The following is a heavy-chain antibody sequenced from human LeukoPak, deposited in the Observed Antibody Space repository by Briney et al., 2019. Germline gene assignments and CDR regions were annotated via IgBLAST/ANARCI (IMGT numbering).Heavy chain of an antibody. CDR3: ARVVADSSGYYYVGY. Sequence: GASVKVFCKASGGTFSSYAISWVRQAPGQGLEWMGGIIPIFGTANYAQKFQGRVTITTDESTSTAYMELSSLRSEDTAVYYCARVVADSSGYYYVGYWGQGTLVTVSS. CDR2: IIPIFGTA. V-gene: IGHV1-69*05. D-gene: IGHD3-22*01. CDR1: GGTFSSYA. J-gene: IGHJ4*02.